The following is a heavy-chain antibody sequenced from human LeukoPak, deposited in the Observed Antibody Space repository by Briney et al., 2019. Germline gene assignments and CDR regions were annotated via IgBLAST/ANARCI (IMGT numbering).Heavy chain of an antibody. CDR3: ARHYDSSGYGYFDL. V-gene: IGHV4-4*02. J-gene: IGHJ2*01. D-gene: IGHD3-22*01. Sequence: KPSETLSLTCAVSGGSISSSNWWSWVRQPPGKGLEWIGEIYHSGSTNYNPSLRSRVTISVDTSKNQFSLKLTSVTAADTAVYYCARHYDSSGYGYFDLWGRGTLVTVSS. CDR2: IYHSGST. CDR1: GGSISSSNW.